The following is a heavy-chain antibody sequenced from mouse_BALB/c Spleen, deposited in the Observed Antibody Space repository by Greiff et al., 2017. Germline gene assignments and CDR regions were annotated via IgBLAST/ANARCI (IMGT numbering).Heavy chain of an antibody. Sequence: EVKLMESGGGLVQPGGSRKLSCAASGFTFSSFGMHWVRQAPEKGLEWVAYISSGSSTIYYADTVKGRFTISRDNPKNTLFLQMTSLRSEDTAMYYCASLANWDWFAYWGQGTLVTVSA. J-gene: IGHJ3*01. CDR1: GFTFSSFG. D-gene: IGHD4-1*01. CDR3: ASLANWDWFAY. CDR2: ISSGSSTI. V-gene: IGHV5-17*02.